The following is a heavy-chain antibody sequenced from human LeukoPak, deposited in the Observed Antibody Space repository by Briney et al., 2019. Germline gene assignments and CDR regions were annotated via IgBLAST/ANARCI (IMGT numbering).Heavy chain of an antibody. D-gene: IGHD1-7*01. V-gene: IGHV3-23*01. J-gene: IGHJ4*02. CDR3: AREDDWNYEDY. CDR2: ISGSGGST. CDR1: GFTFSSYA. Sequence: GGSLRLSCAASGFTFSSYAMSWVRQAPGKGLEWVSAISGSGGSTYYADSVKGRFTISRDNSKNSLYLQMNSLRAEDTAIYYCAREDDWNYEDYWGQGTLVTVSS.